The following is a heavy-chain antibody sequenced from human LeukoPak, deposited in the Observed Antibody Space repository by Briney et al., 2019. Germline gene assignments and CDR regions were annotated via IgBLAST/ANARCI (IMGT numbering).Heavy chain of an antibody. CDR1: GYTFTSYA. CDR3: ARGGRVVTRYYFDY. D-gene: IGHD4-23*01. J-gene: IGHJ4*02. V-gene: IGHV1-3*01. CDR2: ISAGNGNT. Sequence: ASVKVSCKASGYTFTSYAIHWVRQAPGQRLEWMGWISAGNGNTKYSQNFQGRVTFISNTSATTAFMELSSLRSEDAAVYYCARGGRVVTRYYFDYWGQGTLVTVSS.